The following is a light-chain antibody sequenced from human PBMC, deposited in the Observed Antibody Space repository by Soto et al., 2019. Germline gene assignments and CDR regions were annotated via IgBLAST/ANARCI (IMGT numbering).Light chain of an antibody. CDR1: QSVSSNY. V-gene: IGKV3D-20*02. CDR2: DSS. J-gene: IGKJ1*01. Sequence: EIVLTQSPGTLSLSPGGRATLSCRASQSVSSNYLARYQQKPGLAPRLLIYDSSSRATGIPARFSGSGSGTDFTLTISYLEPEDFAVFYCQQRSNWPPTFGQGTKVDIK. CDR3: QQRSNWPPT.